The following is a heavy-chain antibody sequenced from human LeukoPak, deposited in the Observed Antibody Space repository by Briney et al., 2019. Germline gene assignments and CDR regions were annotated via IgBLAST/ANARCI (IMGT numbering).Heavy chain of an antibody. J-gene: IGHJ4*02. CDR3: ARDGEYGTGSYYRGCFDY. V-gene: IGHV1-2*02. D-gene: IGHD3-10*01. Sequence: ASVTVSCKASGYSFTAFYIHWVRQAPGQGLEGMGWIHPRSGETNYAYKFRGRATMTRDTSISTAYMDLGSLGSDDTAVYYCARDGEYGTGSYYRGCFDYWGQGILVTVSS. CDR2: IHPRSGET. CDR1: GYSFTAFY.